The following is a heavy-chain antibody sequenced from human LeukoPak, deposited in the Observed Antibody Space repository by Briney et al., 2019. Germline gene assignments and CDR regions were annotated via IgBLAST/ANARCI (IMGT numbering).Heavy chain of an antibody. Sequence: GGALSLSCAASCFTFSCYSKKGRPDAPGEGLEGGSTISSSSSNIDYADTLKGRFAISRNNSKSTAYMELNSLRAEDTAVYYCAKDDRRLVLVPASFDYWGQGTLVTVSS. D-gene: IGHD2-8*02. J-gene: IGHJ4*02. CDR3: AKDDRRLVLVPASFDY. CDR2: ISSSSSNI. CDR1: CFTFSCYS. V-gene: IGHV3-21*04.